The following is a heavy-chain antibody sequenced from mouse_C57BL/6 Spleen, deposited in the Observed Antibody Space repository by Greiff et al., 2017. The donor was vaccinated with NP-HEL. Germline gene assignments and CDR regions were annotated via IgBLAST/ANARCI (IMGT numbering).Heavy chain of an antibody. CDR3: ARYGSSAY. CDR1: GYTFTDYY. V-gene: IGHV1-76*01. D-gene: IGHD1-1*01. J-gene: IGHJ3*01. Sequence: VQLQQSGAELVRPGASVKLSCKASGYTFTDYYIHWVKQRPGQGLEWIARIYPGSGNTYYNEKFKGKATLTAEKSSSTAYMQLSSLTSEDSAVYFCARYGSSAYWGQGTLVTVSA. CDR2: IYPGSGNT.